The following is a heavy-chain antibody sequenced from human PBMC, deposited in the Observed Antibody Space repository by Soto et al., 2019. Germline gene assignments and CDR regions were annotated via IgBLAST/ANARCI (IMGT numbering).Heavy chain of an antibody. CDR1: GGSISSYY. Sequence: PSETLSLTCTVSGGSISSYYWSWIRQPPGKGLEWIGYTYYSGSTNYNPSLKSRVTISVDRSKNQFSLKLSSVTAADTAVYYCARLVPFYMWGSYRRPGHFDFSGQGILVTVSS. J-gene: IGHJ4*02. CDR3: ARLVPFYMWGSYRRPGHFDF. CDR2: TYYSGST. V-gene: IGHV4-59*01. D-gene: IGHD3-16*02.